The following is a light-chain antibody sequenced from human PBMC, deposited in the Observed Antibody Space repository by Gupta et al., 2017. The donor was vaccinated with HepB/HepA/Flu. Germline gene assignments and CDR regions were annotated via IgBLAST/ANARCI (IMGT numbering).Light chain of an antibody. V-gene: IGLV3-21*02. J-gene: IGLJ2*01. CDR2: YDS. Sequence: SYVLTRPPPVSVAPGETARLAGGGDNIEIYIVHWYQHKPGQAPALVVYYDSPRPSGILERFSGGNSGNTATPTINSVEAGDEADYYCQFWHTASDHILFGGGTKLTVL. CDR3: QFWHTASDHIL. CDR1: NIEIYI.